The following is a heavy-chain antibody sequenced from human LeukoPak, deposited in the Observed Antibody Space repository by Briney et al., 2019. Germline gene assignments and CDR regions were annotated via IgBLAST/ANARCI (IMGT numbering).Heavy chain of an antibody. V-gene: IGHV1-18*01. CDR2: ISAYNGNT. CDR1: GYTFTSYG. CDR3: ARDLRVDYGDYDWFDP. D-gene: IGHD4-17*01. J-gene: IGHJ5*02. Sequence: ASVKVSCKASGYTFTSYGISWVRQAPGQGLEWMGWISAYNGNTNYAQKLQGRVTMTTDTSTSTAYMELSSLRSEDTAVYYCARDLRVDYGDYDWFDPWGQGTLVTVSS.